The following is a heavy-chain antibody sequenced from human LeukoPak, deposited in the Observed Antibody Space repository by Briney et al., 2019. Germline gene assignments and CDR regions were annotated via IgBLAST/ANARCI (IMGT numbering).Heavy chain of an antibody. CDR1: GGSISSYY. CDR3: ARGRYQLLYLDS. D-gene: IGHD2-2*01. CDR2: IYTSGST. J-gene: IGHJ4*02. V-gene: IGHV4-4*07. Sequence: SETLSLTCTVSGGSISSYYWSWIRKPAGKGLEWIGRIYTSGSTNYNPSLKSRVTMSVDTSKNQFSLKLSSVTAADTAVYYCARGRYQLLYLDSWGQGTLVTVSS.